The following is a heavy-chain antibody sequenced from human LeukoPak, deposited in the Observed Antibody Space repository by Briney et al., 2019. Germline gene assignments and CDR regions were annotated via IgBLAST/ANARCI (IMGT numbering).Heavy chain of an antibody. J-gene: IGHJ3*02. V-gene: IGHV3-30*04. CDR3: ARSYYYGSGSYYNPGPYDAFDI. D-gene: IGHD3-10*01. CDR1: GFTFSSYA. Sequence: PGGSLRLSCAASGFTFSSYAMHWVRQAPGKGLEWVAVISYDGSNKYYADSVKGRFTISRDNSKNTLYLQMNSLRAEDTAVYYCARSYYYGSGSYYNPGPYDAFDIWGQGTMVTVSS. CDR2: ISYDGSNK.